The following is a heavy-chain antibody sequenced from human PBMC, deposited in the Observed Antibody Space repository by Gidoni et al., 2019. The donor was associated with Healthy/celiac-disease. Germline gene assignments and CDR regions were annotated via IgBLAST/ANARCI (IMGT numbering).Heavy chain of an antibody. Sequence: EVQLLESGGGLVQPGGSLRLSCAASGFTFSSYAMSWVRQAPGKGLEWVSAIRGSGGSTYYADSVKGRFTISRDNSKNTLYLQMNSLRAEDTAVYYCAKRFLGYCSGGSCYSGFDYWGQGTLVTVSS. CDR1: GFTFSSYA. V-gene: IGHV3-23*01. CDR2: IRGSGGST. D-gene: IGHD2-15*01. J-gene: IGHJ4*02. CDR3: AKRFLGYCSGGSCYSGFDY.